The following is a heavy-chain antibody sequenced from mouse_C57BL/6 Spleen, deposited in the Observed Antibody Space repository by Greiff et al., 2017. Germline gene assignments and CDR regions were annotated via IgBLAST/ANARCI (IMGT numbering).Heavy chain of an antibody. V-gene: IGHV1-52*01. CDR2: IDPSDSET. CDR3: ARWGGYDLGYYFDY. Sequence: QVQLQQPGAELVRPGSSVKLSCKASGYTFTSYWMHWVKQRPIQGLEWIGNIDPSDSETHYNQKFKDKATLTVDKSSSTAYMQLSSLTSEDSAVYYCARWGGYDLGYYFDYWGQGTTLTVSS. J-gene: IGHJ2*01. CDR1: GYTFTSYW. D-gene: IGHD2-2*01.